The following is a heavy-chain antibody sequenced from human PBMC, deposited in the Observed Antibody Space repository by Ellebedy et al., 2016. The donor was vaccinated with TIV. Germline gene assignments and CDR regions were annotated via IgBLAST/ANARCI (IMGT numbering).Heavy chain of an antibody. CDR3: ARATLGATMLDAFDI. D-gene: IGHD1-26*01. V-gene: IGHV3-23*01. Sequence: PGGSLRLSCAASGFNFGGHAMKWVRQAPGKGLEWVSSIGSSAYSTHYADSVKGRFTISRDNSKNTMYLQMNSLRAEDTAVYYCARATLGATMLDAFDIWGQGTMVTVSS. CDR1: GFNFGGHA. J-gene: IGHJ3*02. CDR2: IGSSAYST.